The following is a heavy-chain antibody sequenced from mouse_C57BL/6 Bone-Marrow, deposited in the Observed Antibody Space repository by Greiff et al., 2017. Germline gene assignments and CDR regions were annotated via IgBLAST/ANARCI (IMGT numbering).Heavy chain of an antibody. CDR1: GYTFTSYW. V-gene: IGHV1-5*01. CDR2: IYPGNSDT. Sequence: DVQLQESGTVLARPGASVKMSCKTSGYTFTSYWMHWVKQRPGQGLEWIGAIYPGNSDTSYNQKFKGKAKLTAVTAASTAYMELSSLTNEDSAVYYCTRSIYYGSYAFAYWGQGTLVTVSA. D-gene: IGHD2-1*01. J-gene: IGHJ3*01. CDR3: TRSIYYGSYAFAY.